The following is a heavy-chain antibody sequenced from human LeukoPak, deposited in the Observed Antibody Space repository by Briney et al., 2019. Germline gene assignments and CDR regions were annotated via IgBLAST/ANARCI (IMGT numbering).Heavy chain of an antibody. Sequence: GGSLRLSCAASGFTVSSNYMSWVRQAPGKGLEWVSSISSSSSYIYYADSVKGRFTISRDNAKNSLYLQMNSLRAEDTAVYYCARDITMIVWGQGTLVTVSS. V-gene: IGHV3-21*01. CDR1: GFTVSSNY. CDR2: ISSSSSYI. J-gene: IGHJ4*02. D-gene: IGHD3-22*01. CDR3: ARDITMIV.